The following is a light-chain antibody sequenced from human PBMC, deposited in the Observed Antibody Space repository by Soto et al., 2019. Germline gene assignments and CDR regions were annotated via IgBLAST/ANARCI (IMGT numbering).Light chain of an antibody. V-gene: IGLV2-11*01. CDR3: CSYAGSYTVV. CDR2: DVN. CDR1: SSDVGGYNY. J-gene: IGLJ2*01. Sequence: QSALTQPRSVSGSPGQSVTISCTGTSSDVGGYNYVSWYQQHPGKAPKLMIYDVNKRPSGVPDRFSGSKSGNTASLTISGLQAEDEADYYCCSYAGSYTVVFGGGTKRTV.